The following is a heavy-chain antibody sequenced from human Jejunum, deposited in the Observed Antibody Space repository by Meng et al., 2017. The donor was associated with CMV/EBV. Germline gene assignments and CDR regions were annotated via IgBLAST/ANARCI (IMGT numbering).Heavy chain of an antibody. D-gene: IGHD2-8*01. CDR3: AKAVWGCSDGVYHNWYDH. J-gene: IGHJ5*02. CDR1: FTFSLLG. CDR2: VKSDGSTK. V-gene: IGHV3-74*01. Sequence: FTFSLLGLHRVPQVAGEGLVWVSRVKSDGSTKTYAESVKERFSISRDNAKSTLYLQMNSLRGEYAAVYFCAKAVWGCSDGVYHNWYDHWGQGTLVTVSS.